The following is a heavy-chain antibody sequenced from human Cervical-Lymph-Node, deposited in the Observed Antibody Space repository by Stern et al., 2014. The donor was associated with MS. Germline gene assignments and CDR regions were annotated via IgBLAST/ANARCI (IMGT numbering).Heavy chain of an antibody. CDR3: ARERQQYCNSEGCSYWYFDL. Sequence: QLQLQESGPGLVKPSGTLSLTCAVSGGSVSSTNWWSWVSQSPGKGLEWIGNLYHSEPSTARPSLSIHVSISLDTSKTHLSLHLPSVTAADTAVYYCARERQQYCNSEGCSYWYFDLWGRGTLVTVSS. CDR1: GGSVSSTNW. J-gene: IGHJ2*01. V-gene: IGHV4-4*02. CDR2: LYHSEPS. D-gene: IGHD2/OR15-2a*01.